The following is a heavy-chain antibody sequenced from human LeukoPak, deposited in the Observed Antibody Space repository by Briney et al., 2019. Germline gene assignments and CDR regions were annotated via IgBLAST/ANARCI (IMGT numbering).Heavy chain of an antibody. CDR3: ARQEYSGSYYVY. V-gene: IGHV5-10-1*01. CDR2: IDPSDSYT. J-gene: IGHJ4*02. D-gene: IGHD1-26*01. CDR1: GYSFSNYW. Sequence: RGESLKTSCKGSGYSFSNYWISWVRQMPGKGLEWMGRIDPSDSYTNYSPSFQGHVTISADKSISTAYLQWNSLKASDTAIYYCARQEYSGSYYVYWGQGTLVTVSS.